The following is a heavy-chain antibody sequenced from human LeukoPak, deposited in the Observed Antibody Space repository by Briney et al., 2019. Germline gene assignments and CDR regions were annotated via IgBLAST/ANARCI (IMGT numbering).Heavy chain of an antibody. J-gene: IGHJ4*02. CDR1: GYTFTGYY. V-gene: IGHV1-2*02. Sequence: GASVKVSCKASGYTFTGYYMHWVRQAPGQGLEWMGWINPNSGGTNYAQKFQGRVTMTRDTSISTAYMELSRLRSDDTAVYYCARRWYDFWSGYYGYWGQGTLVTVSS. CDR3: ARRWYDFWSGYYGY. CDR2: INPNSGGT. D-gene: IGHD3-3*01.